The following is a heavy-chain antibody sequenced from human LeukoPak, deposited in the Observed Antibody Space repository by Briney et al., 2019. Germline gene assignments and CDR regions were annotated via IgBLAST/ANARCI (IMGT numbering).Heavy chain of an antibody. CDR3: AGAHRIAAAGGFDY. V-gene: IGHV1-69*13. J-gene: IGHJ4*02. Sequence: SVKVSCKASGGTFSSYAISWVRQAPGQGLEWMGGIIPIFGTANYAQKFQGRVTITADESTSTAYMELSSLRSEDTAVYYCAGAHRIAAAGGFDYWGQGTLVTVSS. CDR2: IIPIFGTA. D-gene: IGHD6-13*01. CDR1: GGTFSSYA.